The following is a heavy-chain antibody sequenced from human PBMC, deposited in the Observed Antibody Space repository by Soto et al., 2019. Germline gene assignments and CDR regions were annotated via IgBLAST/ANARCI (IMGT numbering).Heavy chain of an antibody. CDR2: IYHSGST. J-gene: IGHJ4*02. Sequence: SETLSLTCAVSGGSISSSNWWSWVRQPPGKGLEWIGEIYHSGSTNYNPSLKSRVTISVDKSKNQFSLKLSSVTAADMAVYYCAVLSVGSGSYYAAIFDYWGQGTLVTVS. V-gene: IGHV4-4*02. CDR3: AVLSVGSGSYYAAIFDY. CDR1: GGSISSSNW. D-gene: IGHD3-10*01.